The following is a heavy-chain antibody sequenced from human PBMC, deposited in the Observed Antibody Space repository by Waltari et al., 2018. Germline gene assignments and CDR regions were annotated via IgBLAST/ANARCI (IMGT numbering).Heavy chain of an antibody. J-gene: IGHJ2*01. CDR3: ARDRRYYYDSSRRSYWYFDL. CDR2: IYYSGST. Sequence: QVQLQESGPGLVKPSETLSLTCTVSGGSISSYYWSWIRQPPGKGLEWIGYIYYSGSTNYNPSLKSRVTISVDTSKNQFSLKLSSVTAADTAVYYCARDRRYYYDSSRRSYWYFDLWGRGTLVTVSS. CDR1: GGSISSYY. D-gene: IGHD3-22*01. V-gene: IGHV4-59*01.